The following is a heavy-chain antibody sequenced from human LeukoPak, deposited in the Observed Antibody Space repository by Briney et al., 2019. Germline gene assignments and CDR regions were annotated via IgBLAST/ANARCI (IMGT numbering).Heavy chain of an antibody. CDR1: GFTFRNYG. V-gene: IGHV3-30*03. Sequence: GRSLRLSCAASGFTFRNYGIYWVRQAPGKGLEWVAVISYDGSIKYYADSVKGRFTISRDNSKNTLYLQMNSLRAEDTAVYYCAREDYGSGTDYYYYGMDVWGQGTTVTVSS. D-gene: IGHD3-10*01. CDR3: AREDYGSGTDYYYYGMDV. J-gene: IGHJ6*02. CDR2: ISYDGSIK.